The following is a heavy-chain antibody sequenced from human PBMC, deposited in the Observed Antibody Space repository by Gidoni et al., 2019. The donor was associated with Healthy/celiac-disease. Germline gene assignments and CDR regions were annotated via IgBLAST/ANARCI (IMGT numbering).Heavy chain of an antibody. J-gene: IGHJ4*02. V-gene: IGHV4-59*01. Sequence: QVQLPASRPGLLKPSATLSLTCTVPGCSISSYYWSWIRQPPGKGLEWIGYIYYSGSTNYNTSRKSRVTIAVDTSKSQFSLKLSSVNAANTAVYYCARLYSWNYVVDYWGQGTLVTVSS. CDR2: IYYSGST. CDR3: ARLYSWNYVVDY. CDR1: GCSISSYY. D-gene: IGHD1-7*01.